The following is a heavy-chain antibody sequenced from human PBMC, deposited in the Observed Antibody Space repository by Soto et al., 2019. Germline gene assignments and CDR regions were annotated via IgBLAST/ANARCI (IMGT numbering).Heavy chain of an antibody. CDR3: AKVFLKVPEN. CDR1: GFTFSYYN. D-gene: IGHD2-2*01. CDR2: ISSSSGST. J-gene: IGHJ4*02. Sequence: GGSLRLSCAASGFTFSYYNMNWVRQAPGRGLEWVSYISSSSGSTYYAGSVKGRFTISRDNAKNTLYLQMNSLRAEDTAVYYCAKVFLKVPENWGQGTLVTVSS. V-gene: IGHV3-48*01.